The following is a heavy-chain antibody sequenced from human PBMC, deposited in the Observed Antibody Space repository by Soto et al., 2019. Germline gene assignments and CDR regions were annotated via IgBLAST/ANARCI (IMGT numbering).Heavy chain of an antibody. Sequence: GGSLRLSCAASGFTFSSFWMSWVRQAPGKGLEWVANIKGDGSAKNYLDSAKGRFTISRDNAKNSLYLQMSSLTAEDTAVYYCVRDGCDGNSCYIYGMDVWGQGTTVTVSS. V-gene: IGHV3-7*03. D-gene: IGHD2-21*01. J-gene: IGHJ6*02. CDR2: IKGDGSAK. CDR1: GFTFSSFW. CDR3: VRDGCDGNSCYIYGMDV.